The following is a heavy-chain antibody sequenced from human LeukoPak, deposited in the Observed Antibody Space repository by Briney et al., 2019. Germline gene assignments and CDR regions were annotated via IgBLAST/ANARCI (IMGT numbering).Heavy chain of an antibody. V-gene: IGHV4-34*01. CDR1: GGSFSGYC. CDR3: ARGTGWAISAFDI. D-gene: IGHD6-19*01. Sequence: PSETLSLTCAVSGGSFSGYCWSWIRQPPGKGLEWIGEINHSGSTNYNPSLKSRAIISVETNKNQFSLKLRLVTAADAAVDYCARGTGWAISAFDIWGQGTMVTVS. CDR2: INHSGST. J-gene: IGHJ3*02.